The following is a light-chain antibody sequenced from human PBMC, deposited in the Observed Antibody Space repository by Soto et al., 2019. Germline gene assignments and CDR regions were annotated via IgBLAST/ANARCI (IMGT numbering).Light chain of an antibody. CDR2: GAS. V-gene: IGKV3-20*01. J-gene: IGKJ1*01. Sequence: IVVSQSPATLSVSQGERATLSCRASQSVSILLAWYQQKPGQAPRLLIYGASSRATGIPDRFSGSGSGTDFTLTISRLEPEDFAVYYCHQYGSSPQTFGRGTKVDIK. CDR1: QSVSIL. CDR3: HQYGSSPQT.